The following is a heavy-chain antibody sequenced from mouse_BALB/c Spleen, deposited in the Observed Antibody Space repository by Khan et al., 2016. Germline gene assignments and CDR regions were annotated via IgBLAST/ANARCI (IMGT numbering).Heavy chain of an antibody. CDR1: GDSITSGY. Sequence: EVQLQESGPSLVKPSQTLSLTCSVTGDSITSGYWNWIRKFPGNKLEYMGYISYSGSTYYNPSLKSRISITRATSKNQYYLQLNSVTTEDTATYYCARDYGSSYYAMDYWGQGTSVTVSS. J-gene: IGHJ4*01. CDR2: ISYSGST. D-gene: IGHD1-1*01. CDR3: ARDYGSSYYAMDY. V-gene: IGHV3-8*02.